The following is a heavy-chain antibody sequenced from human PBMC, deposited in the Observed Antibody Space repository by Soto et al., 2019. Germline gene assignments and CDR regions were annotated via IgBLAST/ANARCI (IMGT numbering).Heavy chain of an antibody. J-gene: IGHJ4*02. D-gene: IGHD3-9*01. CDR2: IYHDGRS. CDR1: GGSITSNW. Sequence: TLSLTCTVSGGSITSNWWSWVRQPPGKGLEWVGEIYHDGRSTYNPSLKSRVTISLDKSTNQLSLHLTSVTAADTAVYYCGGTGFYCFDYWGQGTLVTVSS. V-gene: IGHV4-4*02. CDR3: GGTGFYCFDY.